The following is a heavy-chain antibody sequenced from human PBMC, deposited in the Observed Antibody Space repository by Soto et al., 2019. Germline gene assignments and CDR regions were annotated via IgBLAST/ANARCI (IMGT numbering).Heavy chain of an antibody. CDR1: GFTFSSYA. V-gene: IGHV3-23*01. Sequence: GGSLRLSCAASGFTFSSYAMSWVRQAPGKGLEWVSAISGSGGSTYYADSVKGRFTISRDNSKNTLYLQMNSLRAEDTAVYYCAKDECEDGGSCYFFSAGYYMDVWGKGTTVTVSS. CDR3: AKDECEDGGSCYFFSAGYYMDV. D-gene: IGHD2-15*01. CDR2: ISGSGGST. J-gene: IGHJ6*03.